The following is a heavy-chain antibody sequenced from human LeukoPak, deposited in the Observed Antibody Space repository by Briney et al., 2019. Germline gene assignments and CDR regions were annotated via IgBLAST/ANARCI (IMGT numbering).Heavy chain of an antibody. CDR3: ARNSDILTGGAFDI. V-gene: IGHV3-7*01. D-gene: IGHD3-9*01. CDR1: GFTFSNYW. Sequence: PGGSLRLSCAGSGFTFSNYWMSWVRQAPGKGLEWVANIKQDGSETYYVDSVKGRFTISRDNAKNSLYLQMNSLRAEDTAVYYCARNSDILTGGAFDIWGQGTMVTVSS. J-gene: IGHJ3*02. CDR2: IKQDGSET.